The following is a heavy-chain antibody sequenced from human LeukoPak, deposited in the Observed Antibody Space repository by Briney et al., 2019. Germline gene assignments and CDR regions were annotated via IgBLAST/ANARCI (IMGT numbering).Heavy chain of an antibody. Sequence: GGSLRLSCEASGLNFSTYAMHWVRQAPGKGLEWVAFIWPDGSKKYYADSVKGRFAISRENSNNTLYLQMNSLRPEDTGLYFCAKISSSAEPNFDHWGQGTRLTVSS. V-gene: IGHV3-30*02. CDR2: IWPDGSKK. D-gene: IGHD1-14*01. J-gene: IGHJ4*02. CDR3: AKISSSAEPNFDH. CDR1: GLNFSTYA.